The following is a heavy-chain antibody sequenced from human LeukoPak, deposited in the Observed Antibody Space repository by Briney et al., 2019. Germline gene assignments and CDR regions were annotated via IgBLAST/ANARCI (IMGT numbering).Heavy chain of an antibody. Sequence: ASVKGSCKASGYTFTSYDINWVRQATGQGLEWMGWMNPNSGNTGYAQKFQGRVTMTRNTSISTAYMELSSLRSEDTAVYYCARRGPYCSSTSCYPYNWFDPWGQGTLVTVSS. V-gene: IGHV1-8*01. CDR3: ARRGPYCSSTSCYPYNWFDP. CDR1: GYTFTSYD. J-gene: IGHJ5*02. CDR2: MNPNSGNT. D-gene: IGHD2-2*01.